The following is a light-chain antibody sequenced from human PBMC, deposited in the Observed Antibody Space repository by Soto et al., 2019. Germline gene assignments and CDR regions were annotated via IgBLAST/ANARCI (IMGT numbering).Light chain of an antibody. V-gene: IGKV1-5*03. Sequence: DIQMTQSPSTLSASVGDRVTITCRASQSVGSWLAWYQQKPGKAPKLLICKASSLESGVPSRFSGSGSGTEFTLAISSLQPDDFASYYCQQYSTYPWTFGQGTTVEIK. J-gene: IGKJ1*01. CDR2: KAS. CDR3: QQYSTYPWT. CDR1: QSVGSW.